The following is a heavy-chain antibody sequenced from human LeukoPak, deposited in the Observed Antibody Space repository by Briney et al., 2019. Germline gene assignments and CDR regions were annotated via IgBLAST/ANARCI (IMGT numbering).Heavy chain of an antibody. CDR3: ARRGYVSGSDY. CDR1: GGSLSGYY. J-gene: IGHJ4*02. CDR2: INHSGIT. Sequence: PSETLSLTCAVYGGSLSGYYWSWIRQPPGKGLEWIGEINHSGITNYNPSLKSRVTISINTSKNQFSLKVTSVTAADTAVYYCARRGYVSGSDYWGQGTLVTVSS. V-gene: IGHV4-34*01. D-gene: IGHD3-10*01.